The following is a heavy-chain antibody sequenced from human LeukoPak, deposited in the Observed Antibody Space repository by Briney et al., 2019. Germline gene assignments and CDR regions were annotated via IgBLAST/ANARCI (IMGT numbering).Heavy chain of an antibody. Sequence: GGSLRLSCAASGFTFSDYYMSWIRQAPGKGLEWVAKIGADESNKHYADSVKGRFTISRDNSKNTLYLQMNSLRAEDTAVYYCAKDSQWGKVGTKGGYFDYWGQGTLVTVSS. CDR3: AKDSQWGKVGTKGGYFDY. CDR2: IGADESNK. CDR1: GFTFSDYY. D-gene: IGHD1-26*01. J-gene: IGHJ4*02. V-gene: IGHV3-30*02.